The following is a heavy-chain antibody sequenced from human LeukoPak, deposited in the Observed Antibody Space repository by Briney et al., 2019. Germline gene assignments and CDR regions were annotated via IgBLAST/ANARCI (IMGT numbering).Heavy chain of an antibody. CDR1: GFTFSSYG. CDR2: IKQDGSEK. V-gene: IGHV3-7*01. J-gene: IGHJ4*02. D-gene: IGHD3-10*01. Sequence: PGGSLRLSCAASGFTFSSYGMHWVRQAPGKGLEWVANIKQDGSEKYYVDSVKGRFTISRDNAKNSLYLQMNSLRAEDTAVYYCASRGQNGSFKIWGQGTLVTVSS. CDR3: ASRGQNGSFKI.